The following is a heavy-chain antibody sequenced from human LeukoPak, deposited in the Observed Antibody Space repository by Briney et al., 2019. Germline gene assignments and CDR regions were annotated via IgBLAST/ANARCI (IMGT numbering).Heavy chain of an antibody. CDR1: GFTVRSNY. Sequence: QPGGSLRLSCAASGFTVRSNYMSWVRQAPGKGLEWVAVIYSGGSTYYAGSVKGRFTISRDNPKNTLYLQMNSLRVEDTAVYYCAGDSPNEYYFDYWGQGTLVTVSS. V-gene: IGHV3-53*01. J-gene: IGHJ4*02. CDR3: AGDSPNEYYFDY. CDR2: IYSGGST.